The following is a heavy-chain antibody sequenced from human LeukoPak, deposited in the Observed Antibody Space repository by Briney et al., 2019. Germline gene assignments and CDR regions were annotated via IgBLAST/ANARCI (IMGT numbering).Heavy chain of an antibody. D-gene: IGHD3-10*01. CDR1: GFAFSNAW. V-gene: IGHV5-51*01. CDR3: ARRDYFATGNYVDY. CDR2: IYPPDSDT. J-gene: IGHJ4*02. Sequence: GGSLRLSCAASGFAFSNAWIGWVRQMPGKGLEWMGIIYPPDSDTRYGPSFQGQVTISVDKSISTAYLQWNSLKASDTAIYYCARRDYFATGNYVDYWGQGTLVTVSS.